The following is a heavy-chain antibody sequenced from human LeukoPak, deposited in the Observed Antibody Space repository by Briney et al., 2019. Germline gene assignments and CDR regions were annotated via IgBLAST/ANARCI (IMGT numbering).Heavy chain of an antibody. CDR3: ARDKVAYSSSSHFDY. D-gene: IGHD6-6*01. Sequence: GASVKVSCKASGYTFTSYGINWVRQAPGQGLEWMGWISAYNGNTNYAQKLQGRVTMTTDTSTSIAYMELRSLRSDDTAVYYCARDKVAYSSSSHFDYWGQGTLVTVSS. V-gene: IGHV1-18*01. CDR1: GYTFTSYG. CDR2: ISAYNGNT. J-gene: IGHJ4*02.